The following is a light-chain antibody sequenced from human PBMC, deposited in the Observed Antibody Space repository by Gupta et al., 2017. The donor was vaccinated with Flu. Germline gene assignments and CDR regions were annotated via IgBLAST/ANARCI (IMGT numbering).Light chain of an antibody. CDR1: TSNIGAGYD. J-gene: IGLJ3*02. V-gene: IGLV1-40*01. Sequence: QFVLTQPPSVSGAPGQRLTISCTGSTSNIGAGYDVHWYQQVPGRAPKRLIFGNNNRPSGVADRFSGSKSGTSASLAIAGLQAEDEADYYCQSYDNSLSGSKVFGGGTKLTVL. CDR3: QSYDNSLSGSKV. CDR2: GNN.